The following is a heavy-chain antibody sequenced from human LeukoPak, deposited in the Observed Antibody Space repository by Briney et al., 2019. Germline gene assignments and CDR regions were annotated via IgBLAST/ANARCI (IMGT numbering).Heavy chain of an antibody. Sequence: SETLSLTCTVSGASIRGSYWSWIRQSPGKGLDWIGYIGNTGATTYSPSLNSRVTISVDTSKNQVSLKLNSVTAAETAGYYCAGYSTYCDSTICYLFDLWGQKTLGTVSS. CDR2: IGNTGAT. CDR1: GASIRGSY. D-gene: IGHD2/OR15-2a*01. CDR3: AGYSTYCDSTICYLFDL. J-gene: IGHJ5*02. V-gene: IGHV4-59*03.